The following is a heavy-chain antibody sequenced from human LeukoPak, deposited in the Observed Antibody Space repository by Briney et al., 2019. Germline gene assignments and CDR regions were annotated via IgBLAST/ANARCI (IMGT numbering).Heavy chain of an antibody. V-gene: IGHV3-15*07. D-gene: IGHD2-2*01. CDR1: DFTFINAW. CDR2: IKSKADGGTT. CDR3: ADLCVTNCQSPRDY. J-gene: IGHJ4*02. Sequence: GGSLRLSCATSDFTFINAWMNWVRQAPGKGPEWVGRIKSKADGGTTDYAEPVKGRFTISRDDSKNTLYLQMNSLKTEDTAIYSCADLCVTNCQSPRDYWGQGTLVTVSS.